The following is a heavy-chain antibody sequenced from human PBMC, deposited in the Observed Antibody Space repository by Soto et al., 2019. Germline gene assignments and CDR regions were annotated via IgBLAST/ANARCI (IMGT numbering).Heavy chain of an antibody. CDR1: GGSISSYY. CDR3: AREQQLVRAFDI. Sequence: SETLSLTCTVSGGSISSYYWSWVRQPQGKGLEWIGYIYYSGSTNYNPSLKSRVTISVDTSKNQFSLKLSSVTAADTAVYYCAREQQLVRAFDIWGQGTMVTVSS. V-gene: IGHV4-59*01. J-gene: IGHJ3*02. D-gene: IGHD6-13*01. CDR2: IYYSGST.